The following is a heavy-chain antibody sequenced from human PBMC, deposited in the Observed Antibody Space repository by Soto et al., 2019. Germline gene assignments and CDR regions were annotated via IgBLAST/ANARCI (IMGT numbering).Heavy chain of an antibody. D-gene: IGHD5-12*01. J-gene: IGHJ4*02. CDR2: IIPIFGTG. V-gene: IGHV1-69*01. CDR1: GGTFSNYA. CDR3: ARPVEMATISRSYLFY. Sequence: QMQLVQSGAEVKKPGSSVKVSCKASGGTFSNYAINWVRQAPGQGLEWMGGIIPIFGTGNYAQKFQGRVTITADESTSTAYLDLSGLRPEDTAVYYCARPVEMATISRSYLFYWGQGTLVTVSS.